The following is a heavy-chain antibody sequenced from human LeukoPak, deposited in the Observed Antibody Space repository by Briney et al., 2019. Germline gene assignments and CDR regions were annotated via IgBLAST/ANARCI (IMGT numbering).Heavy chain of an antibody. CDR1: GGTFSSYA. V-gene: IGHV1-69*04. CDR3: AKGDLPSGYDSSGWYWDS. J-gene: IGHJ5*01. Sequence: SVKVSCKASGGTFSSYAISWVRQAPGQGLEWMGRIIPILGIANYAQKFQGRVTITADKSTSTAYMELSSLRSEDTALYYCAKGDLPSGYDSSGWYWDSWGQGTLVTVSS. D-gene: IGHD6-19*01. CDR2: IIPILGIA.